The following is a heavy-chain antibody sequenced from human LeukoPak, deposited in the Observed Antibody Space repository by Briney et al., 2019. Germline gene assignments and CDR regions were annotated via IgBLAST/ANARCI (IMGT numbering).Heavy chain of an antibody. CDR1: GFTFSTYD. V-gene: IGHV3-13*01. Sequence: GGSLRLSCAASGFTFSTYDMDWVRQPAGKGLEWVSTVGADAETYYPGSVRGRFTITRDNAKNTLHLQMNSLRAGDTAVYFYARGNWAYYASGIYGMDVWGQGTTVTVSS. CDR2: VGADAET. D-gene: IGHD3-10*01. J-gene: IGHJ6*02. CDR3: ARGNWAYYASGIYGMDV.